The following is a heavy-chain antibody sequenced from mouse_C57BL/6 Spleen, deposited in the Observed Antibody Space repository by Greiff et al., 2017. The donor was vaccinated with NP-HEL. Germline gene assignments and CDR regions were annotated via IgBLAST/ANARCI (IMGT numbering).Heavy chain of an antibody. J-gene: IGHJ2*01. CDR3: ARSDIITTVVAPYFDY. CDR2: IDPSDSYT. Sequence: VQLKQPGAELVMPGASVKLSCTASGYTFTSYWMHWVKQRPGQGLEWIGEIDPSDSYTNYNQKFLGKSTLTVDKSSSTAYMQLSSLTSEDSAVYYCARSDIITTVVAPYFDYWGQGTTLTVSS. D-gene: IGHD1-1*01. CDR1: GYTFTSYW. V-gene: IGHV1-69*01.